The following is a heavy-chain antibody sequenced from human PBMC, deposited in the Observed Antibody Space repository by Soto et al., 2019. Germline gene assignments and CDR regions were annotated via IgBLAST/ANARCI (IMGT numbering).Heavy chain of an antibody. J-gene: IGHJ4*02. CDR1: GFTFSNAW. Sequence: GSLRLSCAAPGFTFSNAWMSWVRRAPGKGLEWVGRIKSKTDGGTTDYAAPVKGRFTISRDDSKNTLYLQMNSLKTEDTAVYYCTTVGTYYDFWSGYSWADYWGQGTLVTVSS. D-gene: IGHD3-3*01. V-gene: IGHV3-15*01. CDR2: IKSKTDGGTT. CDR3: TTVGTYYDFWSGYSWADY.